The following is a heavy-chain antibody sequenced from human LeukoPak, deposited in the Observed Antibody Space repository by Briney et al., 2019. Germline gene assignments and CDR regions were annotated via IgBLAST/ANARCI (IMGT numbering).Heavy chain of an antibody. J-gene: IGHJ6*03. CDR1: GFTFSSYS. CDR2: ISSSSSYI. D-gene: IGHD3-10*01. V-gene: IGHV3-21*01. CDR3: ARGHTLLWFGAGGPDYYYYMDV. Sequence: PGGSLRLSCAASGFTFSSYSMNWVRQAPGKGLEWVSSISSSSSYIYYADSVKGRFTNSRDNAKNSLYLQMNSLRAEDTAVYYCARGHTLLWFGAGGPDYYYYMDVWGKGTTVTVSS.